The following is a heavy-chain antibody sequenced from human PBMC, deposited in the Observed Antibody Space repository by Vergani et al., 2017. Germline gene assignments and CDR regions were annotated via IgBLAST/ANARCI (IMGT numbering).Heavy chain of an antibody. J-gene: IGHJ5*02. CDR2: ISAYNGNT. V-gene: IGHV1-18*01. Sequence: QVQLVQSGAEVKKPGASVKVSCKASGYTFSTYGISWVRQAPGQGLEWMGWISAYNGNTNYPEKFQGRLTMTTDTSTRTAYMELRSLRSDDTAVYYCARLTVTMGHNWFDPWGQGTLVTVSS. CDR1: GYTFSTYG. D-gene: IGHD4-17*01. CDR3: ARLTVTMGHNWFDP.